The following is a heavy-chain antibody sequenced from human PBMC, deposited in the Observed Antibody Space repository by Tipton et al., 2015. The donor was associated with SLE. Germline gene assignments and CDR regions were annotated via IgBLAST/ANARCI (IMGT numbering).Heavy chain of an antibody. CDR2: IYYSGST. CDR1: GGSISSHY. Sequence: TLSLTCAVYGGSISSHYWSWIRQPPGKGLEWIGSIYYSGSTYYNPSLKSRVTISVDTSKNQFSLKLSSVTAADTAVYYCARGLTTLWYNWFDPWGQGTLVTVSS. D-gene: IGHD3-10*01. V-gene: IGHV4-59*11. CDR3: ARGLTTLWYNWFDP. J-gene: IGHJ5*02.